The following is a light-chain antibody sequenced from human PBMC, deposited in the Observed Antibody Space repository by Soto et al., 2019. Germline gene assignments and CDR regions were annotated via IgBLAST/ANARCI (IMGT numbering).Light chain of an antibody. CDR1: QSVSTK. V-gene: IGKV3-15*01. CDR3: QHYSTGLWT. CDR2: GAS. J-gene: IGKJ1*01. Sequence: EIVMTQSPATLSVSPGERATLSCRARQSVSTKLAWYQQKPGQGPRLLIYGASTRATGIPARFSGSGSGTEFTLTITSLQSEDFALYYCQHYSTGLWTFGQGTKVEIK.